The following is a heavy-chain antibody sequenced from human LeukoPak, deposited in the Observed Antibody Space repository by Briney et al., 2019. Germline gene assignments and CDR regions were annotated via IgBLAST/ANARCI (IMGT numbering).Heavy chain of an antibody. CDR3: ARAKGDY. Sequence: SETLSLTCTVSGYSISSGYYWGWIRPPPGKGLEWIGSIYHSGSTYYNPSLKSRVTISVDTSKNQFSLKLNSVTAADTAVYYCARAKGDYWGQGILVTVSS. CDR2: IYHSGST. J-gene: IGHJ4*02. CDR1: GYSISSGYY. V-gene: IGHV4-38-2*02.